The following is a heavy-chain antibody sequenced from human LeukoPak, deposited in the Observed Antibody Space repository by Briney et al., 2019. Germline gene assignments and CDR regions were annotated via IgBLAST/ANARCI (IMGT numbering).Heavy chain of an antibody. CDR1: GYTFTSYG. CDR2: ISAYNGNT. D-gene: IGHD3-10*01. Sequence: ASVKVSCKASGYTFTSYGISWVRQAPGQGLEWMGWISAYNGNTNYAQKFQGRVTITRDTSASTAYMELSSLRSEDTAVYYCARNPRFMVRGVINYFDYWGQGTLVTVSS. CDR3: ARNPRFMVRGVINYFDY. V-gene: IGHV1-18*01. J-gene: IGHJ4*02.